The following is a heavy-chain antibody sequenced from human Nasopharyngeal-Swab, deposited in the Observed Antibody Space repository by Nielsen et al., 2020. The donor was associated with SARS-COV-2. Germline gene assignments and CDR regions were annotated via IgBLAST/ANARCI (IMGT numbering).Heavy chain of an antibody. CDR3: ARGTGYSQYFQH. CDR1: GFIFSDSA. V-gene: IGHV3-53*01. J-gene: IGHJ1*01. D-gene: IGHD2-15*01. Sequence: GGSLRLSCAASGFIFSDSAIHWVRQAPGKGLEWVSVIYSGDSTDYADSVKGRFTVSRDISKNTLYLQMNSLRVEDTAIYYCARGTGYSQYFQHWGQGTLVTVSS. CDR2: IYSGDST.